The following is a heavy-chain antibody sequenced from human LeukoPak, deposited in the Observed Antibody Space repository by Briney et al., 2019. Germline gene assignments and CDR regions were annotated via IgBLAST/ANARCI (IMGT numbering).Heavy chain of an antibody. CDR2: IKNKIASGTT. CDR1: GFTFSNAW. J-gene: IGHJ3*01. CDR3: TTNDAFDV. Sequence: GGSLRLSCAASGFTFSNAWMNWVRQAPGKGLEWVGRIKNKIASGTTDYAAPVKGRFTISRDDSKNTLLLQMNSLKTEDTAVYYCTTNDAFDVWGQGTMVTVSS. V-gene: IGHV3-15*01.